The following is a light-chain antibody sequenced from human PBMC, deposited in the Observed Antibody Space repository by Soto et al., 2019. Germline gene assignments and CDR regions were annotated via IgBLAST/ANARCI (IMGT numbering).Light chain of an antibody. Sequence: EIVLTQSPGTLSLSPGERATLSCRASQSVSSSYLAWYQQKPGQAPRLLIYGASSRATGIPDRFSDSGSGTDNTLTISRLEPEDFAVYYCQQYGSSSYTFGQGTKLEIK. CDR2: GAS. CDR1: QSVSSSY. J-gene: IGKJ2*01. CDR3: QQYGSSSYT. V-gene: IGKV3-20*01.